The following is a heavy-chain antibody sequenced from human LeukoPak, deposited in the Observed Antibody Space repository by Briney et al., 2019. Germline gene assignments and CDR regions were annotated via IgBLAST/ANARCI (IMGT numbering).Heavy chain of an antibody. V-gene: IGHV3-23*01. CDR3: ARARYSSSPDAFDI. CDR2: ISDSGSTA. Sequence: QTGGSLRLSCAASGFTFSSYAMNWVRQAPGKGLEWVSLISDSGSTAKYADSVKGRFTVSRDNSKDTVYLQMNSLSAEDTAVYYCARARYSSSPDAFDIWGQGTMVTVSS. CDR1: GFTFSSYA. J-gene: IGHJ3*02. D-gene: IGHD6-6*01.